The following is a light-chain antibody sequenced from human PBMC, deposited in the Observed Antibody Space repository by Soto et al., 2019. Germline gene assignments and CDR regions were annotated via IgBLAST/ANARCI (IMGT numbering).Light chain of an antibody. CDR2: AAS. V-gene: IGKV1-8*01. Sequence: AIRMTQSPSSLSASTGDRVTITCRASQGISSYLAWYQQKPGKAPKLLIYAASTLQSGVPSRFSGSGSGTYFTLTISRLQSEDFATYYCQQYYSYPPWAFGQGTKVEIK. CDR1: QGISSY. CDR3: QQYYSYPPWA. J-gene: IGKJ1*01.